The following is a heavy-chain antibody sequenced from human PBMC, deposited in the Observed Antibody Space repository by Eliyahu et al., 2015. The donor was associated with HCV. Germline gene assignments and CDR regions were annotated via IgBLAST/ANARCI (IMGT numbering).Heavy chain of an antibody. CDR2: IGYNSDTT. J-gene: IGHJ4*02. Sequence: EVQLLESGGGLVQPGGSLRLSCAASGFTFSSYAMSWVRQAPGKGLEWVSAIGYNSDTTYNADSVKGRFTISRDKSKNTLYLQMNSLRVEDTAVYYCAKGDWNYGFDFWGQGTLVTVSS. CDR1: GFTFSSYA. V-gene: IGHV3-23*01. CDR3: AKGDWNYGFDF. D-gene: IGHD1-7*01.